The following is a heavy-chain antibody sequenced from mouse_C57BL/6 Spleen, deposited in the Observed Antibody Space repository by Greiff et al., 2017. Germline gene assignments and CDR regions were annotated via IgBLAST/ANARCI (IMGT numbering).Heavy chain of an antibody. J-gene: IGHJ4*01. D-gene: IGHD1-1*01. Sequence: EVQLQQSGPELVKPGASVKISCKASGYTFTDYYMNWVKQSPGKSLEWIGDINPNNGGTSYNQKFKGKATLTVDKSSSTAYMELRSLTSEDSAVYYCAIGGTTVVDVYAMDYWGQGTSVTVSS. CDR2: INPNNGGT. CDR3: AIGGTTVVDVYAMDY. V-gene: IGHV1-26*01. CDR1: GYTFTDYY.